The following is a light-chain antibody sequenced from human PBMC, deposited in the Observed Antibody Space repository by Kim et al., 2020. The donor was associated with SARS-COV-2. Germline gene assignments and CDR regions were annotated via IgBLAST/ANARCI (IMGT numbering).Light chain of an antibody. CDR2: GKN. Sequence: SSELTQDPAVSVALGQTVRITCQGDSLRSDYASWYQQKPGQAPELVIYGKNNRPSGIPDRFSGSSSGNTASLTITGAQAEDEADYYCNSRDSSGNHWVFGGGTQLTVL. J-gene: IGLJ3*02. CDR3: NSRDSSGNHWV. CDR1: SLRSDY. V-gene: IGLV3-19*01.